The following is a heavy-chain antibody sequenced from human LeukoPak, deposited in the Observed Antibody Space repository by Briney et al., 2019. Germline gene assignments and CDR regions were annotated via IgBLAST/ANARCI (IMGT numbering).Heavy chain of an antibody. D-gene: IGHD5-18*01. Sequence: GESLKISCKGSGYNFAHDWIGWVRQMPGKGLEWMGIIFPDDSDTIYSPSFQGQVTISADKSISTAYLQWSSLKASDTAMYYCARIGAYTAMSWDYYYYYMDVWGKGTTVTVSS. V-gene: IGHV5-51*01. CDR3: ARIGAYTAMSWDYYYYYMDV. CDR1: GYNFAHDW. J-gene: IGHJ6*03. CDR2: IFPDDSDT.